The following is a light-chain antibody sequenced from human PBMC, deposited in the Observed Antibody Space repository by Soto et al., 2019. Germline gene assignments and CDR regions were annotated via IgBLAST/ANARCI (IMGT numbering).Light chain of an antibody. CDR2: QGS. J-gene: IGKJ2*01. CDR3: QRYNAYPT. V-gene: IGKV1-5*03. Sequence: DIPMTQSPSTLSASVGDRVTITCRASQSIRSWLAWYQQKPGKAPKLLICQGSTLGSGVPSRRSGSGSGTEVALTISSLQPDDFATYYCQRYNAYPTVGEGTKL. CDR1: QSIRSW.